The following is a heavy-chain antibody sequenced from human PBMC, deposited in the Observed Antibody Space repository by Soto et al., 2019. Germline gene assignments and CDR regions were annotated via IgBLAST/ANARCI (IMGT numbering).Heavy chain of an antibody. J-gene: IGHJ5*02. V-gene: IGHV3-7*01. CDR2: IKQDGSEK. CDR1: GFTFSSYW. CDR3: ARDKGSGWLGVLAWFDP. Sequence: EVQLVESGGGLVQPGGSLRLSCAASGFTFSSYWMSWVRQAPGKGLEWVANIKQDGSEKYYVDSVKGRFTISSDNAKNSLYLQMNCLRAEDTAVYYCARDKGSGWLGVLAWFDPWGQGTLVTVSS. D-gene: IGHD6-19*01.